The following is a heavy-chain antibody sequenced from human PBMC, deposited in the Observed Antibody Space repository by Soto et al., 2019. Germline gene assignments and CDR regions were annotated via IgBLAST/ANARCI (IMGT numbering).Heavy chain of an antibody. Sequence: SVKVSCKAAGGTFSSDASSWGRQAPGQGLEWMGGIIPIFGTANYAQKFQGRVTITADESTSTAYMELSSLRSEDTAVYYCARHVVVPAAANWFDPWGQGTLVTVSS. V-gene: IGHV1-69*13. CDR1: GGTFSSDA. D-gene: IGHD2-2*01. CDR2: IIPIFGTA. CDR3: ARHVVVPAAANWFDP. J-gene: IGHJ5*02.